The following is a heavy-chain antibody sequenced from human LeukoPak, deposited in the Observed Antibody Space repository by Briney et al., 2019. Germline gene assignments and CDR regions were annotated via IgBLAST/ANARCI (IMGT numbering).Heavy chain of an antibody. V-gene: IGHV4-61*02. CDR2: IYTSGST. CDR3: ARAPYSLIQLSLVGGVFDI. J-gene: IGHJ3*02. Sequence: SETLSLTCTVSGGSISSGSYYWSWIRPPAGKGLEWIGRIYTSGSTNYNPSLESRVTISVDTSKNQFSLKLSSVTAADAAVYYCARAPYSLIQLSLVGGVFDIWGQGTMVTVSS. D-gene: IGHD5-18*01. CDR1: GGSISSGSYY.